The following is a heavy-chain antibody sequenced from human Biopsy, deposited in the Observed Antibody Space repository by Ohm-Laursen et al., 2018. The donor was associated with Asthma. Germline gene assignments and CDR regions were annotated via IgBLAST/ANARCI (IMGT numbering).Heavy chain of an antibody. CDR3: ARTFHFWSPYHAEHYQL. J-gene: IGHJ1*01. D-gene: IGHD3-3*02. Sequence: SLRLSCTASGFTFRHYALHWVRQAPGKGLEWVAFILSDGGEPSYADSVKGRFSISRDNSKSTVYLQMNSLRAEDTAVYYCARTFHFWSPYHAEHYQLWGQGTLVTVSS. CDR2: ILSDGGEP. V-gene: IGHV3-33*01. CDR1: GFTFRHYA.